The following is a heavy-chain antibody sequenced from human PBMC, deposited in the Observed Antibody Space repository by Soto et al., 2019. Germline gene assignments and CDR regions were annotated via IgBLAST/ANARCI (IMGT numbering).Heavy chain of an antibody. D-gene: IGHD6-13*01. CDR2: IKQDGSEK. CDR1: GFTFSSYW. CDR3: ARDKEKPKFLAAAVTYYYYGMDV. Sequence: GGSLRLPCAASGFTFSSYWMSWVRQAPGKGLEWVANIKQDGSEKYYVDSVKGRFTISRDNAKNSLYLQMNSLRAEDTAVYYCARDKEKPKFLAAAVTYYYYGMDVWGQGTTVTVSS. V-gene: IGHV3-7*05. J-gene: IGHJ6*02.